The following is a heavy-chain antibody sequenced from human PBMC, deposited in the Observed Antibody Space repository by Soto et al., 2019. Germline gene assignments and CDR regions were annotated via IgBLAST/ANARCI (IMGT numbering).Heavy chain of an antibody. Sequence: GGSLRLSCAASGFTFSSYWMHWVRQAPGKGLVWVSRINSDGSSTSYADSVKGRFTISRDNAKNTLYLQMNSLRAEDTAVYYCARGGADYYYYYGMDVWGQVTTVPVSS. J-gene: IGHJ6*02. CDR1: GFTFSSYW. CDR2: INSDGSST. CDR3: ARGGADYYYYYGMDV. V-gene: IGHV3-74*01.